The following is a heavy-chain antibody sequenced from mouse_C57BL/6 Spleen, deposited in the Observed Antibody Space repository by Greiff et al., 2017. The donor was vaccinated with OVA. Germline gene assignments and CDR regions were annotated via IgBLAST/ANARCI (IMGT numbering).Heavy chain of an antibody. Sequence: QVQLQQPGAELVMPGASVKLSCKASGYTFTSYWMHWVKQRPGQGLEWIGEIDPSDSYTNYNQKFKGKSTLTVDNSSSTAYMQLSSLTSEDSAVYYCARGPYYYGSSLWYFDVWGTGTTVTVSS. CDR3: ARGPYYYGSSLWYFDV. D-gene: IGHD1-1*01. CDR2: IDPSDSYT. J-gene: IGHJ1*03. V-gene: IGHV1-69*01. CDR1: GYTFTSYW.